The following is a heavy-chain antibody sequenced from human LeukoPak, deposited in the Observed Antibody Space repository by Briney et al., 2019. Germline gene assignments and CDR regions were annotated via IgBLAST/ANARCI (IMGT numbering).Heavy chain of an antibody. CDR3: ARFQSGSYYSDY. Sequence: PGGSLRLSCAASGFTLSSYSMNWVRQAPRKGLEWVSSITFSSSYIYYADSVKGRFTISRDNAKNSLYLQMDSLRDEDTAVYFCARFQSGSYYSDYWGQGTLVTVSS. J-gene: IGHJ4*02. V-gene: IGHV3-21*01. CDR2: ITFSSSYI. D-gene: IGHD1-26*01. CDR1: GFTLSSYS.